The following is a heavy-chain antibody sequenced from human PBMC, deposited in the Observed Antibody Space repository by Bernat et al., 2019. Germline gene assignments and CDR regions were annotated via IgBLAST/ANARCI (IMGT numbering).Heavy chain of an antibody. CDR1: GFTFSSYA. CDR2: ISYDGSNK. Sequence: QVQLVESGGGVVQPGRSLRLSCAASGFTFSSYAMHWVRQAPGKGLEWVAVISYDGSNKYYADSVKGRFTISRDNSKNTLYLQMNSLRAEDTAVYYCARDRTGLRYFDWYNDYWGQGTLVTVSS. CDR3: ARDRTGLRYFDWYNDY. J-gene: IGHJ4*02. D-gene: IGHD3-9*01. V-gene: IGHV3-30*01.